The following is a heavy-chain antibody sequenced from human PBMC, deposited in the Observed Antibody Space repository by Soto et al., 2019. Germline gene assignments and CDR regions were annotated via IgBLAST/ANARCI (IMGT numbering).Heavy chain of an antibody. CDR2: ISADGGST. CDR1: GFTFRSYA. V-gene: IGHV3-23*01. J-gene: IGHJ4*02. Sequence: GGSLRLSCAASGFTFRSYAMSWVRQAPGKGLEWVSGISADGGSTYYVDSVKGRFTISRDNSQNTLNLQMNSLRAEDTALYYCAKGAAYSRYVDFGSWGQGTLVTVSS. D-gene: IGHD6-13*01. CDR3: AKGAAYSRYVDFGS.